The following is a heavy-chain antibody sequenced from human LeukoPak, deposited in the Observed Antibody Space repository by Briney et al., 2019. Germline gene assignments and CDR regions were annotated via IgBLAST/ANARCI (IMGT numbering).Heavy chain of an antibody. V-gene: IGHV7-4-1*02. Sequence: ASVKVSCKASGGTFSSYAISWVRQAPGQGLEWMGWINTNTGNPTYAQGFTGRFVFSLDTSVSTAYLQISSLKAEDTAVYYCARTVYSSGWYAFYDYWGQGTLVTVSS. CDR3: ARTVYSSGWYAFYDY. CDR2: INTNTGNP. J-gene: IGHJ4*02. CDR1: GGTFSSYA. D-gene: IGHD6-19*01.